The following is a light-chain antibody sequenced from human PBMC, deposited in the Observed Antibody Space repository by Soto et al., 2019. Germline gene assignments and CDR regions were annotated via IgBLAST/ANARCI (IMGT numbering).Light chain of an antibody. CDR1: SSDVGGSDY. CDR3: ISHVGHSNV. V-gene: IGLV2-8*01. J-gene: IGLJ1*01. Sequence: QSALTQPPSASGSPGQSVTISCTGTSSDVGGSDYVSWYQHHPGKAPKLMIYDVSKRPSGVPDRFSGSKSGNMASLTVSGLQVDDEADYYCISHVGHSNVFGTGTKLTVL. CDR2: DVS.